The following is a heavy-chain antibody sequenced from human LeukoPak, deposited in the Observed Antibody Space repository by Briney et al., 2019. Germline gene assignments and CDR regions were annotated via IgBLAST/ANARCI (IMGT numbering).Heavy chain of an antibody. D-gene: IGHD3-16*02. CDR3: EREKPPVWGTYRSNGFDY. Sequence: GGSLRLSCAASGFTFSSYEMNWVRQAPGKGLEWVSYISSSGSTIYYADSVKGRFTISRDNAKNTLYLPMNSLRAANTAVYYCEREKPPVWGTYRSNGFDYWGQGTLVTVSS. CDR2: ISSSGSTI. J-gene: IGHJ4*02. CDR1: GFTFSSYE. V-gene: IGHV3-48*03.